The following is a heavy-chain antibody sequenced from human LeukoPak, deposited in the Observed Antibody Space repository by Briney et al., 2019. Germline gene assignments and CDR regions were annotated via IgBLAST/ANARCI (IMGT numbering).Heavy chain of an antibody. CDR3: ARLPGWGTVDY. Sequence: SETLSLTCTVSGGSMTSSSYKWGWIRQSPGKGLEWIGSTDYSGSASYTPSLKSRVTISVDTSKNQFSLKLSSVTAADTAVYYCARLPGWGTVDYWGQGTLVTVSS. D-gene: IGHD7-27*01. CDR1: GGSMTSSSYK. CDR2: TDYSGSA. V-gene: IGHV4-39*01. J-gene: IGHJ4*02.